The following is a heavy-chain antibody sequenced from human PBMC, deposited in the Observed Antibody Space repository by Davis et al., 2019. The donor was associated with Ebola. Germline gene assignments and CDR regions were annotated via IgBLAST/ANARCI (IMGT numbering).Heavy chain of an antibody. J-gene: IGHJ4*02. CDR1: GYTFTSYG. CDR2: ISAYNGNT. Sequence: ASVKVSCKASGYTFTSYGISWVRQAPGQGLEWMGWISAYNGNTNYAQKLQGRVTMTTDTSTSTAYMELRSLRSDDTAVYYCARHYYGSGSYTYYFDYWGQGTLVTVSS. CDR3: ARHYYGSGSYTYYFDY. D-gene: IGHD3-10*01. V-gene: IGHV1-18*01.